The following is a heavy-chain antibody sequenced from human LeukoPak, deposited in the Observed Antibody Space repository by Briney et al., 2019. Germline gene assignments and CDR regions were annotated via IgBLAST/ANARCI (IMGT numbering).Heavy chain of an antibody. CDR1: GFTFSSYA. CDR2: ISSNGGST. CDR3: VKGGGYSYGTPDY. J-gene: IGHJ4*02. Sequence: QPGGSLRLSCSASGFTFSSYAMHWVRQAPGKGLEYVSAISSNGGSTYYADSVKGRFTISRDNSKNTLYLQMSSLRAEDTAVYYCVKGGGYSYGTPDYWGQGTLVTVPS. V-gene: IGHV3-64D*06. D-gene: IGHD5-18*01.